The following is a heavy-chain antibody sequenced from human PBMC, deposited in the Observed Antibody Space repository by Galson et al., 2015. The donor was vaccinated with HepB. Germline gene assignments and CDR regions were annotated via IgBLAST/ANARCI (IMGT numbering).Heavy chain of an antibody. D-gene: IGHD2-21*02. Sequence: SETLSLTCTVSGGSISSYYWSWIRQPPGKGLEWIGYIYYSGSTNYNPSLKSRVTISVDTSKNQFSLKRSSVTSADTAVYYCARAIGDCGGDCWINWFDPWGQGTLVTVSS. CDR2: IYYSGST. V-gene: IGHV4-59*01. J-gene: IGHJ5*02. CDR3: ARAIGDCGGDCWINWFDP. CDR1: GGSISSYY.